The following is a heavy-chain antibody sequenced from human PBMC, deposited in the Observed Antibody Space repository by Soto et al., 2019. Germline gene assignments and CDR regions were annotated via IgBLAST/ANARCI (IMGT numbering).Heavy chain of an antibody. Sequence: ASVKVSCKASGYTFTTYNINWVRQATGQGLEWMGWMNPNSGNTGYAQKFQGRVTMTRNTSISTAYMELSSLRSEDTAVYYCAKNNWGSGFDYWGQGTLVTVSS. CDR2: MNPNSGNT. CDR3: AKNNWGSGFDY. J-gene: IGHJ4*02. CDR1: GYTFTTYN. V-gene: IGHV1-8*01. D-gene: IGHD7-27*01.